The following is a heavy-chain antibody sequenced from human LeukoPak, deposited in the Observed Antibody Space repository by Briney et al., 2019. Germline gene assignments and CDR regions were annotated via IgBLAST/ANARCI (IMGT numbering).Heavy chain of an antibody. CDR1: EFSVGSNY. J-gene: IGHJ4*02. Sequence: GGSLRLSCAASEFSVGSNYMTWVRQAPGKGLEWVSLIYSGGSTYYADSVKGRFTISRDNSKNTLYLQMNSLRAEDTAVYYCAKDTGFSGSYSLFDYWGQGTLVTVSS. CDR3: AKDTGFSGSYSLFDY. CDR2: IYSGGST. V-gene: IGHV3-53*01. D-gene: IGHD1-26*01.